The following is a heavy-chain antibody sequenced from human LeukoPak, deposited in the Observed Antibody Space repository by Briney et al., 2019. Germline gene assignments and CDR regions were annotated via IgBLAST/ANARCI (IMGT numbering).Heavy chain of an antibody. D-gene: IGHD6-13*01. CDR1: GGSISSGGYY. V-gene: IGHV4-31*03. Sequence: SETLSLTCTVSGGSISSGGYYWSWIRQHPGKGLEWIGNIYYSGNTYYNPSLKSRVTISVDTSKNQFSLKLSSVTAADTAVYYCARVWRIASSSVGPKCFDPWGQGTLVTVSS. J-gene: IGHJ5*02. CDR3: ARVWRIASSSVGPKCFDP. CDR2: IYYSGNT.